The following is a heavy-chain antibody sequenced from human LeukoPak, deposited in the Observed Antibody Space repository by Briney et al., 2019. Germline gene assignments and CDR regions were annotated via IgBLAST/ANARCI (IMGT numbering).Heavy chain of an antibody. J-gene: IGHJ4*02. Sequence: GGSLRLSCEASGFTFTTYSMTWVRQAPGKGLEWVSIISSGSSAIFSADALKGRFTISRDDAKTSLYLQMNSLRAEDTAVYYCAKDRGIISDYWGQGTLVTVSS. CDR3: AKDRGIISDY. V-gene: IGHV3-21*04. CDR1: GFTFTTYS. D-gene: IGHD3-10*01. CDR2: ISSGSSAI.